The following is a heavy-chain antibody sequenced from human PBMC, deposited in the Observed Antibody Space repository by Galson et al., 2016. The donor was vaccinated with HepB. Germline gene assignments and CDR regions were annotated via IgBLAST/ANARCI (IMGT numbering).Heavy chain of an antibody. CDR3: ARCTAMGRTNWFDP. J-gene: IGHJ5*02. CDR2: VYHSGIT. D-gene: IGHD5-18*01. CDR1: YGSLSTYY. V-gene: IGHV4-59*01. Sequence: SETLSLTCSVSYGSLSTYYWTWIRQPPGKGLEWIGYVYHSGITDSNPSLKSRVTMSVDKSKNQFSLRLTSVTAADTAVYFCARCTAMGRTNWFDPWGQGTLVTVSS.